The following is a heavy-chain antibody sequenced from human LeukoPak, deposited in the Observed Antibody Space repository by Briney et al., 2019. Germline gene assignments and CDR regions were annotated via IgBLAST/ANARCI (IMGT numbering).Heavy chain of an antibody. Sequence: SETLSLTCTVSGGSISSSHWSWIRQPPGKGLEWIGYIHYSGSTIYNPSLKSRVTISVDTSKNQFSLKLSSVTAADTAVYYCARDHDSSGSDYWGQGTLVTVSS. V-gene: IGHV4-59*01. D-gene: IGHD3-22*01. CDR2: IHYSGST. CDR1: GGSISSSH. J-gene: IGHJ4*02. CDR3: ARDHDSSGSDY.